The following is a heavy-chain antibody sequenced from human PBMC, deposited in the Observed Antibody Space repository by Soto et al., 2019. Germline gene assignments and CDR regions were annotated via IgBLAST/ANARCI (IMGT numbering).Heavy chain of an antibody. J-gene: IGHJ3*02. CDR1: GYTFINYY. V-gene: IGHV1-46*01. CDR3: AKEKWLVRRNDPFDI. D-gene: IGHD6-19*01. Sequence: QVQLVQSGAEGKKPGASVKVSCKASGYTFINYYMHWVRQAPGQGLEWMGIINPNGGSTTYAKKFQGRVTLTRDTSTNTGNMKLSSLRSEDTAVYYCAKEKWLVRRNDPFDIWGQGTMVTVSS. CDR2: INPNGGST.